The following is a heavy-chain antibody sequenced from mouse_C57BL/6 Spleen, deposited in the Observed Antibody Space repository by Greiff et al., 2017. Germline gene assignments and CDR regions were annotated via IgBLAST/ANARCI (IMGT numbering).Heavy chain of an antibody. CDR1: GYSITSGYY. CDR3: ARGDMGDY. J-gene: IGHJ2*01. V-gene: IGHV3-6*01. Sequence: EVQLQQSGPGLVKPSQSLSLTCSVTGYSITSGYYWNWIRQFPGNKLEWMGYISYDGSNNYNPSLNNRISITRDTSKNQFFLKLNSVTTEDTATYYCARGDMGDYWGQGTTLTVSS. D-gene: IGHD1-1*02. CDR2: ISYDGSN.